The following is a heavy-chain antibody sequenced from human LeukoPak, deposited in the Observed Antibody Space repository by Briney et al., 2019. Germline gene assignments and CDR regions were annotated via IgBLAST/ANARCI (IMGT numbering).Heavy chain of an antibody. Sequence: SETLSLTCAVYGGSFSGYYWSWIRQPPGKGLEWIGEINHSGSTNYNPSLKSRVTISVDTSKNQFSLKLSSVTAADTAVYYCARLNYDYVWRSYRYTVQFDYWGQGTLVTVSS. J-gene: IGHJ4*02. CDR3: ARLNYDYVWRSYRYTVQFDY. V-gene: IGHV4-34*01. D-gene: IGHD3-16*02. CDR2: INHSGST. CDR1: GGSFSGYY.